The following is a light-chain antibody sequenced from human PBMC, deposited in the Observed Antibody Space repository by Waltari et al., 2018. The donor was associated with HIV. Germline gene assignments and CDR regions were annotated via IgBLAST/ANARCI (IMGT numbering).Light chain of an antibody. J-gene: IGKJ3*01. V-gene: IGKV3-20*01. CDR1: HRVRSDY. Sequence: EIVLTQSPATLSLSPGEGATPSCRASHRVRSDYFSWDQQRPGQAPRLLIYGSSNRATGIPDRFSGSGSGTEFTLTISRLEPEDFAVYYCQQYETSVGFTFGPGTKVDVK. CDR2: GSS. CDR3: QQYETSVGFT.